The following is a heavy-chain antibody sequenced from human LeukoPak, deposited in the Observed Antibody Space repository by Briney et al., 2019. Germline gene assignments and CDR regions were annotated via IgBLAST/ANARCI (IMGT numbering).Heavy chain of an antibody. Sequence: ASVKVSCKAPGYTFTGYYMHWVRQAPGQGLEWMGWINPNSGGTNYAQKFQGRVTMTRDTSISTAYMELSRLRSDDTAVYYCASGIVVVPAAIPYGMDVWGQGTTVTVSS. D-gene: IGHD2-2*01. CDR2: INPNSGGT. J-gene: IGHJ6*02. CDR3: ASGIVVVPAAIPYGMDV. CDR1: GYTFTGYY. V-gene: IGHV1-2*02.